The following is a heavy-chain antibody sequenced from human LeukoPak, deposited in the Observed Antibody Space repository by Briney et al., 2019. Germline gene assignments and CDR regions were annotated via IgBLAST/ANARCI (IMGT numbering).Heavy chain of an antibody. CDR2: INSDGSST. J-gene: IGHJ4*02. D-gene: IGHD3-10*01. CDR1: GFTFSTYW. Sequence: GGSLRLSCAASGFTFSTYWMHWVRQAPGKGLVWVSRINSDGSSTSYADFVKGRFTISRDDAKNTLDLQMNSLRAEDTAVYYCVSDIGDWGQGTPVTVSS. V-gene: IGHV3-74*01. CDR3: VSDIGD.